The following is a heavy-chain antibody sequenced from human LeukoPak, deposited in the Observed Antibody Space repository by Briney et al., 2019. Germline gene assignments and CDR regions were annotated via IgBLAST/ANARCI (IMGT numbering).Heavy chain of an antibody. CDR2: INHSGST. V-gene: IGHV4-34*01. J-gene: IGHJ6*02. CDR1: GGSFSGYY. D-gene: IGHD2-2*01. Sequence: PSETLSLTCAVYGGSFSGYYWSWIRQPPGKGLEWIGEINHSGSTNYNPSLKSRVTISVDTSKNQFSLKLSSVTAADTAVYYCARAILGYCSSTSCYYYYGMDVWGQGITVTVSS. CDR3: ARAILGYCSSTSCYYYYGMDV.